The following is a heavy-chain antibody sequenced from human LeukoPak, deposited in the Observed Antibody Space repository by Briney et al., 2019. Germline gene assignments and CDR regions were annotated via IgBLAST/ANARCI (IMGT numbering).Heavy chain of an antibody. V-gene: IGHV3-48*03. CDR2: ISSSGSTT. D-gene: IGHD6-19*01. CDR3: ASQKGRIAVAVDY. CDR1: GFTFSSYE. J-gene: IGHJ4*02. Sequence: GGSLRLSCAASGFTFSSYEMNWVRQAPGKGLEWVSYISSSGSTTYYAASVKGRFTISRDNAKNSLYLQMNSLRVEGTAVYYCASQKGRIAVAVDYWGQGTLVTVSS.